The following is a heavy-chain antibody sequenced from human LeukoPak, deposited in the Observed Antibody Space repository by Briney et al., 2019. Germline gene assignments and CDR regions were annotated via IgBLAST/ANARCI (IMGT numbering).Heavy chain of an antibody. D-gene: IGHD5-24*01. CDR1: GFTFSSYA. V-gene: IGHV3-23*01. J-gene: IGHJ4*02. Sequence: PGGCLRLSCAASGFTFSSYAMSWVRQAPGKGLEWGSAISGRGGSTYYADSVKGRFTISRDNSKNTLYLQMNSLRAEDTAVYYCAKGGGGWLQLMSLDYWGQGTLVTVSS. CDR2: ISGRGGST. CDR3: AKGGGGWLQLMSLDY.